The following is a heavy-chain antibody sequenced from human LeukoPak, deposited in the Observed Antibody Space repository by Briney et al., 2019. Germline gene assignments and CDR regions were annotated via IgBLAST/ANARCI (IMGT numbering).Heavy chain of an antibody. D-gene: IGHD6-13*01. Sequence: SETLSLTCTVSGGSISSYYWSWIRQPPGKGLECIGYIHYSGSTNYDPSLKSRVTISKDTSKNQFSLKLNSVTAADTALYYCARFVGSSWLAFDIWGQGTMVTVSS. CDR3: ARFVGSSWLAFDI. CDR1: GGSISSYY. CDR2: IHYSGST. J-gene: IGHJ3*02. V-gene: IGHV4-59*01.